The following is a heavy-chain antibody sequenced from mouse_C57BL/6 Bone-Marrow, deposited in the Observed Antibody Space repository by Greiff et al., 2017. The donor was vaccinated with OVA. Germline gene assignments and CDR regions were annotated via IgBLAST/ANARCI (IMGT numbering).Heavy chain of an antibody. CDR3: ARGGFYYSNYVGWYFDV. J-gene: IGHJ1*03. CDR1: CYTFTSYW. D-gene: IGHD2-5*01. CDR2: IHPNSGST. Sequence: VQLQQPGAELVKPGASVKLSCQTSCYTFTSYWMHWVKQRPGQGLEWIGMIHPNSGSTNYNEKFKSKATLTVDKSSSTAYMQLSSLTSEDSAVYYCARGGFYYSNYVGWYFDVWGTGTTVTVSS. V-gene: IGHV1-64*01.